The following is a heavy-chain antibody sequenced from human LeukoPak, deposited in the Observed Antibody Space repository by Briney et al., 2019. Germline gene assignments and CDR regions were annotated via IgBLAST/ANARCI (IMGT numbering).Heavy chain of an antibody. CDR2: MNPNSGNT. J-gene: IGHJ3*02. D-gene: IGHD2-2*02. CDR3: ARAIVYCSSTSCYISDAFDI. CDR1: GYTFSGYY. V-gene: IGHV1-8*02. Sequence: ASVKVSCKASGYTFSGYYMHLVRRAPGQGLEWMGWMNPNSGNTGYAQKFQGRVTMTRNTTISTAYMELSSLRSEDTAVYYCARAIVYCSSTSCYISDAFDIWGQGTMVTVSS.